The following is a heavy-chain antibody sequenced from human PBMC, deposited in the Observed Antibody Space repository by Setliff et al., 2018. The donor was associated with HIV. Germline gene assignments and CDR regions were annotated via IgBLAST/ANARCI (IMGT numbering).Heavy chain of an antibody. CDR3: ARQRGGRVTIFGVSGGWFDP. D-gene: IGHD3-3*01. J-gene: IGHJ5*02. CDR2: ISSSGST. CDR1: GGSISSGTYY. Sequence: PSETLSLTCTVSGGSISSGTYYWSWIRQPAGRALEWIGRISSSGSTNYNPSLKSRVKMSIDTSKNQFSLKLSSVTAADTAVYYCARQRGGRVTIFGVSGGWFDPWGQGTLVTVSS. V-gene: IGHV4-61*02.